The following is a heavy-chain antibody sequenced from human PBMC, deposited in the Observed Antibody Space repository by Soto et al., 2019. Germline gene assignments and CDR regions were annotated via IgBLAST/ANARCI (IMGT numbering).Heavy chain of an antibody. V-gene: IGHV5-10-1*01. J-gene: IGHJ4*02. CDR1: GYSFTIYC. CDR2: IDPRDSYS. CDR3: ARTYYSGSGSYYIFDY. D-gene: IGHD3-10*01. Sequence: GESLKISGKGSGYSFTIYCITWVRQMPCKGLEWMGRIDPRDSYSSYSPSFQGHVTMSADKSISTAYLQWSSLMASDTAMYYCARTYYSGSGSYYIFDYWGRGTLVTVSS.